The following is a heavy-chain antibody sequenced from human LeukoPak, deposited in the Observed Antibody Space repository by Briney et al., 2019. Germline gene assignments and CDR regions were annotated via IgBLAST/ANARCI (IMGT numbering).Heavy chain of an antibody. J-gene: IGHJ5*02. Sequence: GGSRRLSGAASGFTLSSFTMTWVRPAPGKGREWVSAIGGRGGSTYYADFLEGRFTIARGNSKDMVYLQMNSLKVEDTAIYYCGKEGGAWGQGTKVTVSS. D-gene: IGHD3-16*01. CDR2: IGGRGGST. CDR3: GKEGGA. CDR1: GFTLSSFT. V-gene: IGHV3-23*01.